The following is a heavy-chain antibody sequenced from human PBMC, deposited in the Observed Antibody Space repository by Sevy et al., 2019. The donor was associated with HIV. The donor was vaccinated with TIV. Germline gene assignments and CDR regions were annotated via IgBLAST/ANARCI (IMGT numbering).Heavy chain of an antibody. Sequence: GGSLRLSCAASGFTFSRFTMHWVRQTPGKGLEYVSGINTSGRYTYYANSVKGRFTISRDNSKNTLYLQMVSLRTEDMAAYYCVREPYSGSGGSFDMWGQATMVTVSS. CDR1: GFTFSRFT. V-gene: IGHV3-64*01. D-gene: IGHD1-26*01. J-gene: IGHJ3*02. CDR3: VREPYSGSGGSFDM. CDR2: INTSGRYT.